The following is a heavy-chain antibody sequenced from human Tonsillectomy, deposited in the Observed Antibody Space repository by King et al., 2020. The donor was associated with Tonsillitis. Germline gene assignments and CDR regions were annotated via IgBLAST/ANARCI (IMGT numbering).Heavy chain of an antibody. CDR2: IRSKGYGGTR. CDR1: GFTFGDYA. CDR3: TRDHGPAEGSGSYAAFNI. J-gene: IGHJ3*02. Sequence: VQLVESGGGLVQPGRSLRLSCTASGFTFGDYAMNWVRQAPGKGLEWVGFIRSKGYGGTREYAASVKGRFTISRDDSKSIAYLQMNSLKTEDTAVYYCTRDHGPAEGSGSYAAFNIWGQGTMVTVSS. V-gene: IGHV3-49*04. D-gene: IGHD3-10*01.